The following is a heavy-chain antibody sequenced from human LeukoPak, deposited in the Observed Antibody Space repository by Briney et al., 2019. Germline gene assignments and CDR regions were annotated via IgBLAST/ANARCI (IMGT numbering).Heavy chain of an antibody. J-gene: IGHJ4*02. CDR1: GGAITSGGYY. CDR2: IYYSGST. D-gene: IGHD1-26*01. V-gene: IGHV4-39*01. Sequence: SETLSLTCTVSGGAITSGGYYWTWIRQPPGKGLEWIGSIYYSGSTYYNPSLKSRVTISVDTSKNQFSLKLSSVTAADTAVYYCARARSTLGFDYWGQGTLVTVSS. CDR3: ARARSTLGFDY.